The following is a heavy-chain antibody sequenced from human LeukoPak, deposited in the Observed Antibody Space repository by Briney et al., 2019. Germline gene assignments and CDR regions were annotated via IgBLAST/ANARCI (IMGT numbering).Heavy chain of an antibody. CDR3: ARDSGSPSGSYREDCFDY. D-gene: IGHD1-26*01. CDR1: GYTFTSYA. V-gene: IGHV1-3*01. Sequence: GASVKVSCKASGYTFTSYAIHWVRQAPGQRLEWIGWINAANGNTKYSQKFQGRVIITRDTSASTAYMELSSLRSEDTAVYYCARDSGSPSGSYREDCFDYWGQGTLVTVSS. CDR2: INAANGNT. J-gene: IGHJ4*02.